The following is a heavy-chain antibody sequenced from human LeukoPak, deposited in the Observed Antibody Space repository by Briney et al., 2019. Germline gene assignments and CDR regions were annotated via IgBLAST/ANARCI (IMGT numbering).Heavy chain of an antibody. D-gene: IGHD6-13*01. J-gene: IGHJ3*02. CDR1: GYTFTRFE. CDR2: INTNTGNP. CDR3: ASPDSSSWYGAFDI. V-gene: IGHV7-4-1*02. Sequence: ASVKVSCKASGYTFTRFEMNWVRQAPGQGLEWMGWINTNTGNPTYAQDFTGRFVFSLDTSVSTAYLQISSLKAEDTAVYYCASPDSSSWYGAFDIWGQGTMVTVSS.